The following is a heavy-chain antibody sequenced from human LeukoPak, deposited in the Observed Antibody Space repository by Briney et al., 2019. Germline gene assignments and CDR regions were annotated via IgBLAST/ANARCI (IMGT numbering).Heavy chain of an antibody. V-gene: IGHV3-21*01. Sequence: GGSLRLSCAASGFTFSSYWMSWVRQAPGKGLEWVSSISSSSSYIYYADSVKGRFTISRDNAKNSLYLQMNSLRAEDTAVYYCARDPFYDSSGYILFDYWGQGTLVTVSS. CDR1: GFTFSSYW. CDR2: ISSSSSYI. J-gene: IGHJ4*02. CDR3: ARDPFYDSSGYILFDY. D-gene: IGHD3-22*01.